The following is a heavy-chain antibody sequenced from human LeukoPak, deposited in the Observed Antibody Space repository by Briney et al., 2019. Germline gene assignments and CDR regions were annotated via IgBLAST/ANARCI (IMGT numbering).Heavy chain of an antibody. CDR2: IYYSGST. CDR3: ARGNVVVTAIPFDY. D-gene: IGHD2-21*02. V-gene: IGHV4-39*01. J-gene: IGHJ4*02. CDR1: GGSISSSGYY. Sequence: SETLSLTCSVSGGSISSSGYYWGWIRQPPGKGLEWIGSIYYSGSTCYNPSLKSRVTISVGASKNQFSLKLSSVTAADTAVYYCARGNVVVTAIPFDYWGQGTLFIVSS.